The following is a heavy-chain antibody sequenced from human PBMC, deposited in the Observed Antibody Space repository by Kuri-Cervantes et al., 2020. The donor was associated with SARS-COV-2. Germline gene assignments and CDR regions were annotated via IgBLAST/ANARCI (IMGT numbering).Heavy chain of an antibody. CDR3: ATTGYSSGWYNFDY. CDR2: ISSSGSTI. V-gene: IGHV3-11*04. CDR1: GFTFSDYY. J-gene: IGHJ4*02. D-gene: IGHD6-19*01. Sequence: LSLTCAASGFTFSDYYMSWIRQAPGKGLEWVSYISSSGSTIYYADSVKGRFTISRDNAKNSLYLLMNTLGAEDTAVYYCATTGYSSGWYNFDYWGQGTLVTVSS.